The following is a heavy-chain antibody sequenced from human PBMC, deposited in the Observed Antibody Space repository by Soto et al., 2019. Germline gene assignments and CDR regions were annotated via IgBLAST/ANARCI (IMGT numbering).Heavy chain of an antibody. V-gene: IGHV4-30-4*01. J-gene: IGHJ4*02. Sequence: VQLQESGPGLVKPSQTLSLTSTVSGGSVSSGNYYWSWIRQPPGKGLEGIGHISNSGSTYYNQTLGSRLTISVATSKSQFSLRLSSVTAADTAVYYCARGDYSKYGLDFWGPGTLVTVSS. D-gene: IGHD4-4*01. CDR2: ISNSGST. CDR1: GGSVSSGNYY. CDR3: ARGDYSKYGLDF.